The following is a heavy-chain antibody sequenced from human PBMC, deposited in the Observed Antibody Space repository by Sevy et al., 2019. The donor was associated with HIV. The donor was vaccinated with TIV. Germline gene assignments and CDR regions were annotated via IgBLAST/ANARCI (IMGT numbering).Heavy chain of an antibody. J-gene: IGHJ4*02. CDR3: VSLFLSYRSGWSYFDY. D-gene: IGHD6-19*01. CDR1: GFTVNDKY. V-gene: IGHV3-66*02. CDR2: IFSSGST. Sequence: GGSLRLSCAISGFTVNDKYIIWVRQAPGKGLEWVSVIFSSGSTYYADSAKGRFTISRDNSKNTVDLEMNSVRAEDTAVYYCVSLFLSYRSGWSYFDYWGQGTLVTVSS.